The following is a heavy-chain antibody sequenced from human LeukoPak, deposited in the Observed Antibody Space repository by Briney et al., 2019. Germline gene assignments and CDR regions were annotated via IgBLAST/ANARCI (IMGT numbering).Heavy chain of an antibody. CDR1: GFTFSSQA. V-gene: IGHV3-23*01. J-gene: IGHJ3*02. CDR3: SSGRGNYEMLTDYHTNALDI. CDR2: ISGCVGST. Sequence: GGSLRLSCAASGFTFSSQAMSWVRQAPRKGLEWVSAISGCVGSTYYANSVKGRFTIPRENSKHTPYLQMNSLRAETPALYYMSSGRGNYEMLTDYHTNALDIWGKGPRVTVS. D-gene: IGHD3-9*01.